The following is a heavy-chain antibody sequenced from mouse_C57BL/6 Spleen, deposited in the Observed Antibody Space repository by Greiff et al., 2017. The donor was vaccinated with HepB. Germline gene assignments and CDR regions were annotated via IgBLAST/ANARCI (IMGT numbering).Heavy chain of an antibody. Sequence: VLLQQSGAELVRPGASVKLSCTASGFNIKDYYMHWVKQRPDQCLEWIGWIDPEDGDTEDAAQFQGKATMTADTSSNTACLQLSRLTSEGTAVYYYTNDGYYGAWFAYWGQGTLVTVSA. V-gene: IGHV14-1*01. CDR3: TNDGYYGAWFAY. CDR1: GFNIKDYY. CDR2: IDPEDGDT. D-gene: IGHD2-3*01. J-gene: IGHJ3*01.